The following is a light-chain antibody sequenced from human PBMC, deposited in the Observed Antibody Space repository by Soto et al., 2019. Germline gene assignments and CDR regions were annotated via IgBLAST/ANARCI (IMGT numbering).Light chain of an antibody. CDR1: QSINRN. Sequence: EIVMTQSPVTLSVSPGERATLSCRASQSINRNLAWYQQKLGQAPRILMYAAYRRATGIPDRFSGGGSGTDFTLTISSLQSEDFAVYYCQQYNNWPPETFGQGTKVDIK. CDR3: QQYNNWPPET. V-gene: IGKV3D-15*01. J-gene: IGKJ1*01. CDR2: AAY.